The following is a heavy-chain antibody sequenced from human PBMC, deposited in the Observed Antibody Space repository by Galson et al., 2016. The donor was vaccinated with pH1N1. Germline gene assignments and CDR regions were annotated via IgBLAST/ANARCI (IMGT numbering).Heavy chain of an antibody. CDR2: IYYSGIT. D-gene: IGHD2-21*01. V-gene: IGHV4-31*03. CDR3: ARDPRPSVVANNGWAFDI. Sequence: TLSLTCTVSGGSISSGGHYWNWIRQHPVKGLEWIGSIYYSGITYYNPSVTSRVTISVDTSKNQFSLKLNSVTAADTAVYYCARDPRPSVVANNGWAFDIWGQGTTVTVS. J-gene: IGHJ3*02. CDR1: GGSISSGGHY.